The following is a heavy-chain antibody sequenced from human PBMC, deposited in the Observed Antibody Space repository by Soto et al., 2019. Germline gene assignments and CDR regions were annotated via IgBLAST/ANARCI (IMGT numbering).Heavy chain of an antibody. Sequence: SETLSLTCTVSGGSISSSSYYWGWIRQPPGKGLEWIGSIYYRGSTYYNPSLKSRVTISVDTSKNQFSLKLSSVTAADTAVYYCARYRGDYDFWSGYPWIAYYYYYYGMDVWGQGTTVTVSS. CDR2: IYYRGST. V-gene: IGHV4-39*01. J-gene: IGHJ6*02. CDR1: GGSISSSSYY. CDR3: ARYRGDYDFWSGYPWIAYYYYYYGMDV. D-gene: IGHD3-3*01.